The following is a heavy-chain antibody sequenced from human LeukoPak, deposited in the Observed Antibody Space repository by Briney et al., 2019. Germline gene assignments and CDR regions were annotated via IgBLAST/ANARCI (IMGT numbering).Heavy chain of an antibody. Sequence: SVKVSCKASGGIFSSYAISWVRQAPGQGLAWMGGIIPIFGTSNYEQKFQGRVTITTDESTSIAYMELGSLRSEDTAVYYCARGRGSSYCSSTSCSHYYYYRDVWGKGTTVTVSS. J-gene: IGHJ6*03. D-gene: IGHD2-2*01. CDR3: ARGRGSSYCSSTSCSHYYYYRDV. CDR1: GGIFSSYA. V-gene: IGHV1-69*05. CDR2: IIPIFGTS.